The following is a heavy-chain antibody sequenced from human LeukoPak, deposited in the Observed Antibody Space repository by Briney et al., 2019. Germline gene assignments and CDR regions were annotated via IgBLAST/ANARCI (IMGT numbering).Heavy chain of an antibody. V-gene: IGHV3-21*01. CDR3: ARDTDGYSYGLNYFDY. Sequence: GGSLRLSCVASGFTFSSHTMNWVRQAPGKGLEWVSYISSASTYIYSADSVRGRFTISRDNAKNSLYLQMNSLRAEDTAVYYCARDTDGYSYGLNYFDYWGQGTLVTVSS. CDR1: GFTFSSHT. D-gene: IGHD5-18*01. J-gene: IGHJ4*02. CDR2: ISSASTYI.